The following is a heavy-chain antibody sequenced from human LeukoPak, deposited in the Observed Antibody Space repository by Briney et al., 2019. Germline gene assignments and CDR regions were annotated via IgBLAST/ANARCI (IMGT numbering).Heavy chain of an antibody. CDR3: ARRWSSYGAFDI. Sequence: SETLSLTCTVSGGSISSSSYYWGWIRQPPGKGLEWIGSIYYSGSTYYNPSLKSRVTISVDTSKNQFSLKLSSVTAADTAVYYCARRWSSYGAFDIWGQGTMVTVSS. D-gene: IGHD3-3*01. V-gene: IGHV4-39*01. CDR2: IYYSGST. J-gene: IGHJ3*02. CDR1: GGSISSSSYY.